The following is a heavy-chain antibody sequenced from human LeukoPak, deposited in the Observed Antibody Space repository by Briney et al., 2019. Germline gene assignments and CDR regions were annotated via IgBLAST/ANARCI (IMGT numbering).Heavy chain of an antibody. V-gene: IGHV3-15*01. CDR2: IKRKTDGGTT. D-gene: IGHD6-13*01. CDR1: GFTFSNAW. Sequence: GESLRLSRAASGFTFSNAWMSWIRQAPGKGLEWVGRIKRKTDGGTTDFPAAVKGSFSISRDDSKNTLFLQMNSLKAEDTAVYYCATEGDRGYTSNWYNGGDALDIWGQRTMVTVSS. CDR3: ATEGDRGYTSNWYNGGDALDI. J-gene: IGHJ3*02.